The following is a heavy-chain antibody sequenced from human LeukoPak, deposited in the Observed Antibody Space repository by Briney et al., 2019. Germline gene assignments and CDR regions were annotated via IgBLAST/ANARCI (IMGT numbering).Heavy chain of an antibody. J-gene: IGHJ1*01. CDR1: GFSFTRSA. CDR3: ASDSHCSDDNCYEYFPH. CDR2: INPNSGGT. Sequence: ASVKVSCKASGFSFTRSAMQWVRQARGQGLEWMGWINPNSGGTNYAQKFQGRVTMTRDTSIDTAYMELSGLTSDDTAVYYCASDSHCSDDNCYEYFPHWGQGTLVTVSS. V-gene: IGHV1-2*02. D-gene: IGHD2-15*01.